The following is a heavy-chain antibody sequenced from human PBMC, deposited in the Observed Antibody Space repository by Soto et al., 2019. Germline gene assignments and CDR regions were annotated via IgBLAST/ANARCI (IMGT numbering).Heavy chain of an antibody. CDR3: ARARLSNGDPNIYFFYGLDV. D-gene: IGHD3-10*01. Sequence: QVQLVQSGAEVKRPGSSVKVSCKASGDMFRNSAFTWVRQAPGQGLAWMGVIIPLFRKTDVAQNFQGRVTFTADESTSSLYMEVSSLTSEDTAVYYCARARLSNGDPNIYFFYGLDVWGKGTTITVSS. V-gene: IGHV1-69*01. J-gene: IGHJ6*04. CDR1: GDMFRNSA. CDR2: IIPLFRKT.